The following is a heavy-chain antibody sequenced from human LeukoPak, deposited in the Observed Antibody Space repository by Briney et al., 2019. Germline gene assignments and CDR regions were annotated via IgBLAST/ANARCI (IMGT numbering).Heavy chain of an antibody. CDR3: ARDLIGYKDWFDP. CDR1: GFTFSSYS. J-gene: IGHJ5*02. CDR2: ISSSSSTI. D-gene: IGHD5-24*01. V-gene: IGHV3-48*01. Sequence: GGSLRLSCAASGFTFSSYSMNWVRQAPGKGLEWVSYISSSSSTIYYADSVKGRFTISRDNAKNSLYLQMNSLRAEDTAVYCCARDLIGYKDWFDPWGQGTLVTVSS.